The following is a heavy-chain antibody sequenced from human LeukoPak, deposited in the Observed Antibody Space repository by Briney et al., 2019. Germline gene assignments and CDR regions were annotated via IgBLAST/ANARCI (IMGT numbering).Heavy chain of an antibody. V-gene: IGHV4-59*12. CDR3: VKAAVAVDY. CDR2: FYYSGST. J-gene: IGHJ4*02. Sequence: SETLSLTCTVSGGPISSYYWSWIRQPPGKGLEWVGCFYYSGSTNYNPSLKSRVTISLDKSKNLFSLRLTSVTAADTAVYYCVKAAVAVDYWGQGTLVTVSS. CDR1: GGPISSYY. D-gene: IGHD6-19*01.